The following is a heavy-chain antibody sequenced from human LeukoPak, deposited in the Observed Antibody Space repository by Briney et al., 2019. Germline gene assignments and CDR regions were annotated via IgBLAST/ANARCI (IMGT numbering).Heavy chain of an antibody. D-gene: IGHD3-22*01. CDR1: GFTLSTYE. V-gene: IGHV3-48*03. J-gene: IGHJ4*02. Sequence: GGSLRLSCAASGFTLSTYEMNWVRQAPGKGLEWVSYISSSGSTIYYADSVKGRFTISRDNAKSSLYLQMNSLRAEDTAVYYCARDSFDSSGYYSDYWGQGTLVTVSP. CDR3: ARDSFDSSGYYSDY. CDR2: ISSSGSTI.